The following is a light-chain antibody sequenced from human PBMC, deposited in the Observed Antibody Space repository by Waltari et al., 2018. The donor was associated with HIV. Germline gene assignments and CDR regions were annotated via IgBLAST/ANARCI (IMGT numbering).Light chain of an antibody. CDR3: SSFTSSSTVV. CDR1: SSDVGSYNI. V-gene: IGLV2-18*02. CDR2: EVS. Sequence: QSALTQPPSVSGSPGQSVTISCTGTSSDVGSYNIVSCYQQSPGTAPKLMVYEVSNRPSGVPERFSGSKSGNTASLTISGLQAEDEADYYCSSFTSSSTVVFGGGTKLTVL. J-gene: IGLJ2*01.